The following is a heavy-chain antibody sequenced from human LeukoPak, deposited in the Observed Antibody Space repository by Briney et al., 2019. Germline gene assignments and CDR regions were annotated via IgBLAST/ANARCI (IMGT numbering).Heavy chain of an antibody. V-gene: IGHV1-2*02. CDR1: GYTFTGYY. J-gene: IGHJ4*02. CDR2: INPNSGGT. D-gene: IGHD1-26*01. Sequence: GASVKVSCKASGYTFTGYYMHWVRQAPGQGLEWMGWINPNSGGTNYAQKLQGRVTMTTDTSTSTAYMELRSLRSDDTAVYYCARAVELRGDFRDDPFDYWGQGTLVTVSS. CDR3: ARAVELRGDFRDDPFDY.